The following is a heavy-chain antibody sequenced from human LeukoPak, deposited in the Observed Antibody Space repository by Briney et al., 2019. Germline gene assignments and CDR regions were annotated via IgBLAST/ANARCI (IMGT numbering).Heavy chain of an antibody. V-gene: IGHV4-30-4*08. J-gene: IGHJ4*02. D-gene: IGHD4-17*01. Sequence: SETLSLTCTVSGGSINSIDYFWSWIRQYPGKGLEWIGYIYYSGSTYYNPSLKSRVTISVDTSKNQFSLKLSSVTAADTAVYYCARDRPGDDYGDYFDYWGQGTLVTVSS. CDR3: ARDRPGDDYGDYFDY. CDR1: GGSINSIDYF. CDR2: IYYSGST.